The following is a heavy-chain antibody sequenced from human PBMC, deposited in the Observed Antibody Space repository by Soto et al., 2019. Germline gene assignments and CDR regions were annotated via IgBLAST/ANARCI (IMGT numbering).Heavy chain of an antibody. Sequence: VASLKISCMASAYSFTDYWIGWVRQMPGKDLEWMGIMFPGDSDIRYSPSFQGQVPISADKAIRTAYLQWSSLKASDTAMYYCARRFDSSIVRDWYFDLWGRCTLGTVSS. CDR2: MFPGDSDI. J-gene: IGHJ2*01. V-gene: IGHV5-51*01. CDR3: ARRFDSSIVRDWYFDL. CDR1: AYSFTDYW. D-gene: IGHD3-22*01.